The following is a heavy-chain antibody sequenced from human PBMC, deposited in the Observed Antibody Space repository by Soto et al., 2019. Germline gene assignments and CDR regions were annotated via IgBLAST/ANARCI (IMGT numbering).Heavy chain of an antibody. Sequence: SETLSLTCAVSGGSISSDGYSWSWIRQPPGKGLEWIGYIYHSGSTYYNPSLKSRVTISVDRSKNQFSLKLSSVTAADTAVYYCASHYYGSGTPSYYFNYWGQGTLVTVSS. CDR1: GGSISSDGYS. CDR2: IYHSGST. V-gene: IGHV4-30-2*01. J-gene: IGHJ4*02. CDR3: ASHYYGSGTPSYYFNY. D-gene: IGHD3-10*01.